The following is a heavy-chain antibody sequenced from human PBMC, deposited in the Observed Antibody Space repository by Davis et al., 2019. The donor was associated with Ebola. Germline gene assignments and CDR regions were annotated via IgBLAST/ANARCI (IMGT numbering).Heavy chain of an antibody. CDR3: AGTAQKPYYYYGMDV. V-gene: IGHV4-31*03. Sequence: PSETLSLTCTVSGGSISSGGYYWSWIRQHPGKGLEWIGYIYYSGSTYYNPSLKSRVTISVDTSKNQFSLKLSSVTAADTAVYYCAGTAQKPYYYYGMDVWGQGTTVTVSS. CDR1: GGSISSGGYY. CDR2: IYYSGST. J-gene: IGHJ6*02.